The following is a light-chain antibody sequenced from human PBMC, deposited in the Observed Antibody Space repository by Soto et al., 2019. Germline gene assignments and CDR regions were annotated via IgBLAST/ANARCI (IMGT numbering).Light chain of an antibody. J-gene: IGKJ4*01. CDR2: AAS. V-gene: IGKV1-39*01. CDR1: QSISSY. Sequence: DIQMTQSPSSLSASVGDRVTITCRASQSISSYLNWYQQKPGKAPKLLIYAASSLQSGVPSRFSGSGSGTDFTLTISSLQPEDFATYYCQQSYSTPRTVGVGTKVDSK. CDR3: QQSYSTPRT.